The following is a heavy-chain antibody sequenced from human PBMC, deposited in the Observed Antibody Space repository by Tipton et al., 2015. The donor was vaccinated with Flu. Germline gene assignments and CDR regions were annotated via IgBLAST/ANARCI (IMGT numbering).Heavy chain of an antibody. CDR3: ARLSYYDVDLKNFYFDY. CDR1: GDSISSYY. CDR2: IYPSGTT. V-gene: IGHV4-59*05. D-gene: IGHD3-10*02. Sequence: TLSLTCTVSGDSISSYYWTWIRQPPGKRLELIGSIYPSGTTYYNPSLKSRVTISVDTSKSQFSLMLRSVTAADTAVYYCARLSYYDVDLKNFYFDYWGQGALVPVSS. J-gene: IGHJ4*02.